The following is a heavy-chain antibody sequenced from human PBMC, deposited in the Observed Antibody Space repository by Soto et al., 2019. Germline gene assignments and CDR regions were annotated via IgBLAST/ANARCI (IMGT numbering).Heavy chain of an antibody. CDR2: INQSGSP. V-gene: IGHV4-4*02. D-gene: IGHD2-15*01. CDR3: AGLGMVAEDMEFDP. Sequence: QVQLQESGPGLVKPSGTLSLTCAVSSGTISSSNCWTWVRQPPGRGREWIGEINQSGSPNYNPSLRSRVTISVDKSKSQFFLKLSSVTAADTAIYYCAGLGMVAEDMEFDPWGQGTLVTVSS. J-gene: IGHJ5*02. CDR1: SGTISSSNC.